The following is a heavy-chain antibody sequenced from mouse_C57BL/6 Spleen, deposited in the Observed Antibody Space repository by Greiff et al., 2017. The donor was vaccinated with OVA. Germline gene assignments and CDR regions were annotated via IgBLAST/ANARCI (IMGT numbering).Heavy chain of an antibody. CDR2: IWRGGST. J-gene: IGHJ4*01. CDR3: AKIGSTTVVATDAMDY. Sequence: VKLVESGPGLVQPSQSLSITCTVSGFSLTSYGVHWVRQSPGKGLEWLGVIWRGGSTDYNAAFMSRLSITKDNSKSQVFFKMNSLQADDTAIYYCAKIGSTTVVATDAMDYWGQGTSVTVSS. V-gene: IGHV2-5*01. D-gene: IGHD1-1*01. CDR1: GFSLTSYG.